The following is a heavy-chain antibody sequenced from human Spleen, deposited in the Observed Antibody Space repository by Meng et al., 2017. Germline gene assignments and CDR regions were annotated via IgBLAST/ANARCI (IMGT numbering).Heavy chain of an antibody. CDR3: TRDLFSSGGNCWHF. D-gene: IGHD2-15*01. CDR1: GFTFGDYT. J-gene: IGHJ4*02. V-gene: IGHV3-49*03. CDR2: IRRAGYGGTT. Sequence: GGSLRLSCTTSGFTFGDYTMSWFRQAPGKGLEWVGFIRRAGYGGTTEYAASVKGRFTISRADSKSIAYLQMNSLKTEDTAVYFCTRDLFSSGGNCWHFWGQGTLVTVSS.